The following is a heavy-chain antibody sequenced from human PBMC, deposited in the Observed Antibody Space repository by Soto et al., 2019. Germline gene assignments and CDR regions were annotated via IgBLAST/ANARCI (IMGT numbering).Heavy chain of an antibody. CDR1: GGSISSGGYY. D-gene: IGHD2-15*01. J-gene: IGHJ6*03. V-gene: IGHV4-31*03. CDR2: IYYSGST. Sequence: SETLSLTCTVSGGSISSGGYYWSWIRQHPGKGLEWIGYIYYSGSTYYNPSLKSRVTISVDTSKNQFSLKLSSVTAADTAVYYCASGEVAATPLYMDVWGKGTTVTVSS. CDR3: ASGEVAATPLYMDV.